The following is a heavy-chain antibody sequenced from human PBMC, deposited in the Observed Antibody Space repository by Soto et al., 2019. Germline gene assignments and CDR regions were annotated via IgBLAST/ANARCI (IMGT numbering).Heavy chain of an antibody. CDR3: ARERHPYHYDSTGHYSNFDY. CDR1: GYTFTSYA. Sequence: ASVKVSCKASGYTFTSYAIHWVRQAPGQRLEWMGWINAGNGNTKYSQKFQGRVTITRDTSASTAYMELSSLGSEDTAVFYCARERHPYHYDSTGHYSNFDYWGQGTLVTVSS. V-gene: IGHV1-3*01. D-gene: IGHD3-22*01. J-gene: IGHJ4*02. CDR2: INAGNGNT.